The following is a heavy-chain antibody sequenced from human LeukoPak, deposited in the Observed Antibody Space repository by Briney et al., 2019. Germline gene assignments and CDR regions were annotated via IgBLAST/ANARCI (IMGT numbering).Heavy chain of an antibody. CDR1: GGSISSYC. D-gene: IGHD3-3*01. J-gene: IGHJ4*02. CDR2: IYYSGST. Sequence: SETLSLTCTVSGGSISSYCWSWIRQPPGKGLEWIGYIYYSGSTNYNPSLKSRVTISVDTSKNQFSLKLSSVTAADTAVYYCARDLYDFWSGSPRYYFDYWGQGTLVTVSS. V-gene: IGHV4-59*01. CDR3: ARDLYDFWSGSPRYYFDY.